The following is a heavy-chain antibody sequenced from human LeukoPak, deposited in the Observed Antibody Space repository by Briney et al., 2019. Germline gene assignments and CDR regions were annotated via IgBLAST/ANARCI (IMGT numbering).Heavy chain of an antibody. Sequence: ASVKVSCKASGYIFTSSGISWVRQAPGQGLQWMGWISTNNGNTNYAQRFQGRVTMTTDTSTSTAYMELRSLRSDDTAVYYCARPDVSQGITIWGHGTLVTVS. D-gene: IGHD3-16*01. V-gene: IGHV1-18*01. CDR1: GYIFTSSG. J-gene: IGHJ4*01. CDR2: ISTNNGNT. CDR3: ARPDVSQGITI.